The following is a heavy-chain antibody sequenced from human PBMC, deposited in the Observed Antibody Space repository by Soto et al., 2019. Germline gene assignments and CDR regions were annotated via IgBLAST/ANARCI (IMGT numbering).Heavy chain of an antibody. CDR3: ARRGVVGATRALDY. CDR1: GYTYTSYD. D-gene: IGHD1-26*01. J-gene: IGHJ4*02. Sequence: ASLKRYCKTSGYTYTSYDINWVLQTLGQVLEWMGWINPNSGGTNYAQKFQGWVTMTRDTSISTAYMELSRLRSDDTAVYYCARRGVVGATRALDYWGQGTLVTVSS. CDR2: INPNSGGT. V-gene: IGHV1-2*04.